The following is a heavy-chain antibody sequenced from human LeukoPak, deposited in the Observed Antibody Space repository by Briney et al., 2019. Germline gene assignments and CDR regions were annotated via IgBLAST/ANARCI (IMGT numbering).Heavy chain of an antibody. Sequence: SGTLSLTCTVSGDSMTSYYWNWLRQSPGKGLEWFGYVYDNGNTAYNPSLRSRVTISLDTSKSQFSLSLASMTAADTAVYYCARGLPGSSWHLGYWGQGILVTVSS. CDR2: VYDNGNT. CDR1: GDSMTSYY. CDR3: ARGLPGSSWHLGY. J-gene: IGHJ4*02. V-gene: IGHV4-59*01. D-gene: IGHD6-13*01.